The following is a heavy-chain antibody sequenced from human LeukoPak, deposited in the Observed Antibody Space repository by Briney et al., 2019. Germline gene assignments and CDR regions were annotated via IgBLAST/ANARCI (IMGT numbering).Heavy chain of an antibody. CDR3: ARAKRLRFLEWLYNWFDP. Sequence: ASVKVSCKASGYTFTSYGISWARQAPGQGPEWMGWISAYNGNTNYAQKLQGRVTMTTDTSTSTAYMELRSLRSDDTAVYYCARAKRLRFLEWLYNWFDPWGQGTLVTVSS. D-gene: IGHD3-3*01. CDR2: ISAYNGNT. CDR1: GYTFTSYG. V-gene: IGHV1-18*01. J-gene: IGHJ5*02.